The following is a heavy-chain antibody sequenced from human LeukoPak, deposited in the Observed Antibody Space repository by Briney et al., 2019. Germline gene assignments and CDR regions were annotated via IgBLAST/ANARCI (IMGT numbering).Heavy chain of an antibody. CDR1: GGSISSYY. D-gene: IGHD1-26*01. V-gene: IGHV4-59*01. J-gene: IGHJ3*02. CDR2: IYYSGST. Sequence: SETLSLTCTVSGGSISSYYWSWIRQPPGKGLEWIGYIYYSGSTNYNPSLTSRVTISVDTSKNQFSLKLSSVTAADTAVYYCARVKWELPDAFDIWGQGTMVTVSS. CDR3: ARVKWELPDAFDI.